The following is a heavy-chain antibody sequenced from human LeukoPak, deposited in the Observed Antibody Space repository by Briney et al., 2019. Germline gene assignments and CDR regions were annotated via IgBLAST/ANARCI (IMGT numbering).Heavy chain of an antibody. V-gene: IGHV4-34*01. CDR1: GGSFSGYY. Sequence: PSETLSLTCAVYGGSFSGYYWSWIRQPPGKGLEWIGEINHSGSTNYNPSLKSRVTISVDTSKNQFSLKLSSVTAADTAVYYCARHWTYYDYVWGSYRPYYFDYWGQGTLVTVSS. CDR3: ARHWTYYDYVWGSYRPYYFDY. J-gene: IGHJ4*02. CDR2: INHSGST. D-gene: IGHD3-16*02.